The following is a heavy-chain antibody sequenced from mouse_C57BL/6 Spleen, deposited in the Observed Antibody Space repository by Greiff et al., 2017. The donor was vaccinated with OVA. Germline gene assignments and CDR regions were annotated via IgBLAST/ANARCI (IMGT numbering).Heavy chain of an antibody. CDR1: GYTFTSYW. V-gene: IGHV1-69*01. J-gene: IGHJ2*01. CDR3: ARRRFVDGCSFFDY. Sequence: QVQLQQSGAELVMPVASVKLSCKASGYTFTSYWMHWVKQRPGQGLEWIGEIDPSGSYTYYTQKIKGKSTLTVDKSSSPTYMQLSSLTSEDSAVYYCARRRFVDGCSFFDYWGQGTTLTVSA. D-gene: IGHD2-3*01. CDR2: IDPSGSYT.